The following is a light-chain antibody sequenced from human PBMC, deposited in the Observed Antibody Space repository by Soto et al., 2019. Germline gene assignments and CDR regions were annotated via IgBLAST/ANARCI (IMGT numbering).Light chain of an antibody. CDR1: QSISSN. V-gene: IGKV1-39*01. Sequence: DIQMTQSPSSLSASVGDRVTITCRTSQSISSNLNWYQQKPGKAPKLLIYAAPSLQSGVPSRFSGRGSGTEFTLTISSLQPGDFATYYCQQSYSIPFTFGPGTKVDIK. J-gene: IGKJ3*01. CDR3: QQSYSIPFT. CDR2: AAP.